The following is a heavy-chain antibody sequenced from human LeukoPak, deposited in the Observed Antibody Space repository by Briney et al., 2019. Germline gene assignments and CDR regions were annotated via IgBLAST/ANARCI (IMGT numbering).Heavy chain of an antibody. V-gene: IGHV3-23*01. Sequence: GGSLRLSCAASGFTFSSYAMNWIRQAPGKGLEWVSTISGSGASTYYADSVKGRFTISRDNSKNTLYLQMNSLRAEDTAVYYCAKCPLGDSSGFYSSFDYWGQGTLVTVSS. CDR1: GFTFSSYA. J-gene: IGHJ4*02. CDR3: AKCPLGDSSGFYSSFDY. CDR2: ISGSGAST. D-gene: IGHD3-22*01.